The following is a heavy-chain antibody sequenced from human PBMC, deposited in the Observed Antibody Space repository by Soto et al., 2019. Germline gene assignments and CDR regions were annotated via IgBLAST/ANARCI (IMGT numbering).Heavy chain of an antibody. J-gene: IGHJ3*02. V-gene: IGHV3-30-3*01. CDR1: GFTFSSYA. CDR2: ISYDGSNK. CDR3: AREGYSSSWYLETAFDI. D-gene: IGHD6-13*01. Sequence: QVQLVESGGGVVQPGRSLRLSCAASGFTFSSYAMHWVRQAPGKGLEWVAVISYDGSNKYYADSVKGRFTISRDNSKNTLYLQMNSLRAEDTAVYYCAREGYSSSWYLETAFDIWGQGTMVTVSS.